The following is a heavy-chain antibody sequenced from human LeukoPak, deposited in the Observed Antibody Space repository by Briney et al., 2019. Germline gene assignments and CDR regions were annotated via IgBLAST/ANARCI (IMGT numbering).Heavy chain of an antibody. CDR2: FDPEDGET. D-gene: IGHD6-19*01. J-gene: IGHJ3*02. Sequence: GASVKVSCKVSGYTLTELSMHWVRQAPGKGLEWMGGFDPEDGETIYAQKSQGRVTMTEDTSTDTAYMELSNLRFEDTAVYYCARDGVAGRQDAFENWGQGTMVTVSS. V-gene: IGHV1-24*01. CDR3: ARDGVAGRQDAFEN. CDR1: GYTLTELS.